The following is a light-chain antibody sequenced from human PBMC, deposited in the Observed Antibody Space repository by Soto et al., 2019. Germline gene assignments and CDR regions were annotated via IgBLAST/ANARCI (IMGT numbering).Light chain of an antibody. CDR1: SSDVGGYIY. Sequence: QSVLTQPASVSGSPGQSITISCTGTSSDVGGYIYVSWYQQHPGKAPQLMIYDVTSRPSGVSYRFSGSKSGNTASLTISGLQAEDEADYYCSSYTTSSTYVFGTGTKLTVL. V-gene: IGLV2-14*01. CDR2: DVT. J-gene: IGLJ1*01. CDR3: SSYTTSSTYV.